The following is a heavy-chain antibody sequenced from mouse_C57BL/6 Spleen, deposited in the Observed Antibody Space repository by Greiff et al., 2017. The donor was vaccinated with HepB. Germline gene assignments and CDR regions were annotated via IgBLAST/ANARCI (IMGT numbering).Heavy chain of an antibody. V-gene: IGHV1-15*01. CDR2: IDPETGGT. CDR1: GSTFPANE. Sequence: QVQLQQSGAELVRPGASVPLSCKASGSTFPANEMHWLKQTPVHGLEWIGAIDPETGGTAYNQKFKGKAILTADKSSSTAYMELRSLTSEDSAVYYCTRTAWFAYWGQGTLVTVSA. J-gene: IGHJ3*01. CDR3: TRTAWFAY.